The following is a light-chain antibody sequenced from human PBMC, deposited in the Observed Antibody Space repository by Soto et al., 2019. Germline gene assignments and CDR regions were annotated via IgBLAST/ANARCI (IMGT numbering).Light chain of an antibody. J-gene: IGKJ4*01. CDR1: QSVSSN. Sequence: EIVMTQSPATLSVSPGARATLSCRARQSVSSNLAWYQQQPGRAPRLLIFAASTRATGIPARFSGSGSATEFTLTISSLQSEDFAVYYCQQYNNWPPTFGGGTKVDIK. CDR3: QQYNNWPPT. V-gene: IGKV3-15*01. CDR2: AAS.